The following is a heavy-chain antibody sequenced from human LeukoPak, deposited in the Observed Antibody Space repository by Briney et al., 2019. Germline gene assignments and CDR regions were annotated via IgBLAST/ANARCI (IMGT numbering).Heavy chain of an antibody. V-gene: IGHV1-18*01. CDR1: GYTFTSYG. CDR2: ISAYNGNT. CDR3: ARDPSKYGSSWSEVRDWFDP. J-gene: IGHJ5*02. Sequence: ASVKVSCKASGYTFTSYGISWVRQAPGQGLEWMGWISAYNGNTNYAQQLQGRVTMTTDTSTSTAYMELRSLRSDDTAVYYCARDPSKYGSSWSEVRDWFDPWGQGTLVTVSS. D-gene: IGHD6-13*01.